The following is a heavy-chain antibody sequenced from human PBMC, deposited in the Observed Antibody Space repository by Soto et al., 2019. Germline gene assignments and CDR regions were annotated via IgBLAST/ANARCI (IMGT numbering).Heavy chain of an antibody. CDR1: GFTFSSYA. V-gene: IGHV3-30-3*01. CDR2: ISYDGSNK. D-gene: IGHD6-13*01. CDR3: ARSWQHHDY. J-gene: IGHJ4*02. Sequence: QVQLVESGGGVVQPGRSLRLSCAASGFTFSSYAMHWVRQAPGKGLEWVAVISYDGSNKYYADSVKGRFTISRDNSKNTLYLQMNSLRAEDTAVYYCARSWQHHDYWCQGTLVTVSS.